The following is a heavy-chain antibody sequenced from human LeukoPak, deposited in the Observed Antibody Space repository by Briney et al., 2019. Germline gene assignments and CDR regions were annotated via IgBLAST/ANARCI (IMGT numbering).Heavy chain of an antibody. D-gene: IGHD3-22*01. J-gene: IGHJ4*02. CDR3: AREVYYDDHDRINY. V-gene: IGHV1-2*02. CDR1: RDSFTGYY. CDR2: NNPKSGDS. Sequence: ASVKVSCKASRDSFTGYYMHWVRQAPGQGLEWLGWNNPKSGDSNCAQKFRGRVIMTRDTSTSTVYMELSSLRSEDTAVYYCAREVYYDDHDRINYWGQGTLVTVSS.